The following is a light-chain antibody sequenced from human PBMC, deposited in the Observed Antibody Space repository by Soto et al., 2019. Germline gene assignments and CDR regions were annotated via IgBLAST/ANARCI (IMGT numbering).Light chain of an antibody. J-gene: IGKJ1*01. CDR3: QKYNSPPWT. V-gene: IGKV1-27*01. Sequence: NQMTQSPSSLSASVGDRVTITCRASQGISNYLAWYQQKPGKVPKLLIYAASTLHSGVPSRFSGSGSGTDFTLTISSLQSEDGATYYCQKYNSPPWTFGQGTKVEIK. CDR2: AAS. CDR1: QGISNY.